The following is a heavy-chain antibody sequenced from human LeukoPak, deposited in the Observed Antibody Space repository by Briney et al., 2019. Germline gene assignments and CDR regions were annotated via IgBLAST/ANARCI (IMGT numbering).Heavy chain of an antibody. CDR2: IYYSGST. V-gene: IGHV4-59*01. CDR1: GGSFSGYY. CDR3: ARGSWEATYYMDV. J-gene: IGHJ6*03. D-gene: IGHD1-26*01. Sequence: PSETLSLTCAVYGGSFSGYYWSWIRQPPGKGLEWIGYIYYSGSTNYNPSLKSRVTISVDTSKNQFSLKLSSVTAADTAVYYCARGSWEATYYMDVWGKGTTVTISS.